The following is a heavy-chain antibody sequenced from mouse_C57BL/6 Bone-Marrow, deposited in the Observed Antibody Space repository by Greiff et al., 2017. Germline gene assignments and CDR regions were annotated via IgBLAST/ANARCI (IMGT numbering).Heavy chain of an antibody. D-gene: IGHD2-1*01. CDR3: ARMGGNYDWYFDV. Sequence: VQLQQSGPELVKPGASVKIPCKASGYTFTDYNMDWVKQSPGKSLEWIGDINPNNGGTIYNQKFKGKATLTVDKSSSTAYMELRSLTSEDTAVYYCARMGGNYDWYFDVWGTGTTVTVSS. J-gene: IGHJ1*03. CDR2: INPNNGGT. CDR1: GYTFTDYN. V-gene: IGHV1-18*01.